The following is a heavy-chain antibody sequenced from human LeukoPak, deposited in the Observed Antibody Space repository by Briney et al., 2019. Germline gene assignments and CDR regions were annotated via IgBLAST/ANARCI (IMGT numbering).Heavy chain of an antibody. Sequence: PSETLSLTCAVYGGSFSGYYWSWIRQPPGKGLEWIGEINHSGSTNYNPSLKSRVTISVDTSKNQFSLKLSSVTAADTAVYYCARGGGYSYGYTFDYWGQGTLVIVSS. V-gene: IGHV4-34*01. J-gene: IGHJ4*02. CDR3: ARGGGYSYGYTFDY. CDR2: INHSGST. CDR1: GGSFSGYY. D-gene: IGHD5-18*01.